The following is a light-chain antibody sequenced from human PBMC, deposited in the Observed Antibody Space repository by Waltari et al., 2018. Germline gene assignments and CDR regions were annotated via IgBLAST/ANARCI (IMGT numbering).Light chain of an antibody. CDR3: QHYNGYPVT. V-gene: IGKV1-5*03. J-gene: IGKJ4*01. CDR2: MAS. Sequence: DIQMTQSPSTLSASVGDRVTITCRASQSISTWLAWYQQKPGKAPKLLIYMASSLESGVSSRFSGSGSWTEFTLSISSLQPADSATYYCQHYNGYPVTFGGGTKVEIK. CDR1: QSISTW.